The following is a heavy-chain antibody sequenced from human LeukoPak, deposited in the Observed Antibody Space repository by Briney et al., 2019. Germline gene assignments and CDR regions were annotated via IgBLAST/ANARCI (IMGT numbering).Heavy chain of an antibody. CDR2: IHPEGNEK. Sequence: PGGSLRLSCLVSGFTFSKFWMSWVRQAPGRGLEWEANIHPEGNEKYHVESVKGRFTISRDNAKNLLFLQMNGLRVEDTAVYYCARGDDFSGDHWGQGTLVTVSS. J-gene: IGHJ4*02. CDR3: ARGDDFSGDH. D-gene: IGHD1-1*01. CDR1: GFTFSKFW. V-gene: IGHV3-7*04.